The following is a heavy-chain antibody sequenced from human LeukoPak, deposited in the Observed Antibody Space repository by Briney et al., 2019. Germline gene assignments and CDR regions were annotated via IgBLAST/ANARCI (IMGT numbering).Heavy chain of an antibody. CDR2: IKSKTDGGTT. D-gene: IGHD6-19*01. J-gene: IGHJ4*02. CDR1: GFTFSNAW. Sequence: GGSLRLSCAASGFTFSNAWMSWVRQAPGKGLEWVGRIKSKTDGGTTDCAAPVKGRFTISRDDSKNTLYLQMNSLKTEDTAVYYCTTGASSGWYFDYWGQGTLVTVSS. V-gene: IGHV3-15*01. CDR3: TTGASSGWYFDY.